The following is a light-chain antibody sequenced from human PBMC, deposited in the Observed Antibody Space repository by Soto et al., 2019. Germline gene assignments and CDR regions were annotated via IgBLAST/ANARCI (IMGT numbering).Light chain of an antibody. CDR2: DAS. CDR1: QSVSNN. J-gene: IGKJ1*01. Sequence: ILMTQSPATLSVSPGERATLSCRASQSVSNNLAWYQQKPGQAPRLLIYDASTRATGIPARFSGSGSGTEFTLTIRGLQSEDFAVYFCQPYNNRPPWTFGPGTKVEIK. V-gene: IGKV3-15*01. CDR3: QPYNNRPPWT.